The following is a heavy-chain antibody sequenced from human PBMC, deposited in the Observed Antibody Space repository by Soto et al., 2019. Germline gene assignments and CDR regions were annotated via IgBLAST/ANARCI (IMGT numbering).Heavy chain of an antibody. CDR2: ISAYNGNT. V-gene: IGHV1-18*04. Sequence: QFQLVQSGTEVRKHGASVKVSCKASGYTFSRYGVAWVRQAPGQGLEWMGWISAYNGNTNYAQKCQGRVTMTTYTSTSTAYMELRGLRSDDTAVYYCARSYCSTSTCYSYWFDPWGQGTLVTVSS. CDR3: ARSYCSTSTCYSYWFDP. J-gene: IGHJ5*02. D-gene: IGHD2-2*01. CDR1: GYTFSRYG.